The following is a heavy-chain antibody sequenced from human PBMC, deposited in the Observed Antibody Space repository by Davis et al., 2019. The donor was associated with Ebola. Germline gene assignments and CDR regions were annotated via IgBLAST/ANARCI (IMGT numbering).Heavy chain of an antibody. CDR3: ARDHSLVQNGLGGWLFDP. CDR2: INPNGGST. J-gene: IGHJ5*02. V-gene: IGHV1-46*01. D-gene: IGHD3-16*01. Sequence: AASVKVSCKASGYTFTSHWIHWVRQAPGQGLEWTGIINPNGGSTIYAQKFQGRATITRDTSTSTLYMELNSLRSDDTAVYYCARDHSLVQNGLGGWLFDPWGQGTLVTVSS. CDR1: GYTFTSHW.